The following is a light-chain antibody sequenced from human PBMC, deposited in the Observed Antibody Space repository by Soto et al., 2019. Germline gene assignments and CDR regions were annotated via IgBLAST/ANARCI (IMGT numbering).Light chain of an antibody. CDR3: QQYENLPT. V-gene: IGKV1-39*01. J-gene: IGKJ5*01. CDR2: GAS. CDR1: QTISNY. Sequence: DIQMTQSPSSLSASVGDRVTITCRARQTISNYLNWYQQKPGKAPNLLIYGASSLQSGVPARFSGSGSGTDFTLNISSLQPEDFATYYCQQYENLPTFGQGTRLEIK.